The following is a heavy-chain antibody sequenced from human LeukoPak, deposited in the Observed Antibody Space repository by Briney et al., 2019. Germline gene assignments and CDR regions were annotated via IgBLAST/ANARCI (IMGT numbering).Heavy chain of an antibody. CDR3: ARDIVSGSGSLDY. Sequence: PGGSLRLSCAASRFSFSNYWMHWVRQAPGKRLVWVSRVNSDGSNPSYADSVKGRFTISRDNAENMLYLQMNTLGAEDTAVYYCARDIVSGSGSLDYWGQGTLVTVSS. J-gene: IGHJ4*02. D-gene: IGHD3-10*01. CDR1: RFSFSNYW. V-gene: IGHV3-74*01. CDR2: VNSDGSNP.